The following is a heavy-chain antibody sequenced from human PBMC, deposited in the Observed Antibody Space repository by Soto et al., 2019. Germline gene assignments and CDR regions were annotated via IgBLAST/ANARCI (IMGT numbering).Heavy chain of an antibody. CDR3: ARIRDSSSWYSEVAAPNFDY. Sequence: QVTLKESGPVLVKPTETLTLTCTVSGFSLSNARMGVSWIRQPPGKALEWLAHIFSNDEKSYSTSLKSRLTFSKDTSKSQVVLTMTNMDPVDTATYYCARIRDSSSWYSEVAAPNFDYLGQGTLVTVSS. CDR1: GFSLSNARMG. D-gene: IGHD6-13*01. J-gene: IGHJ4*02. CDR2: IFSNDEK. V-gene: IGHV2-26*01.